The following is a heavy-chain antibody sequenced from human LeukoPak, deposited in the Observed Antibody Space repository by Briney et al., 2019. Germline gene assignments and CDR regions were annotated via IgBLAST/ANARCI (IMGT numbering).Heavy chain of an antibody. CDR2: IIPIFGTA. Sequence: SVKVSCKASGGTFSSYAISWVRQAPGQGLERMGRIIPIFGTANYAQKFQGRVTITTDESTSTAYMELSSLRSEDTAVYYCARTARSGYGRFDYWGQGTLVTVSS. D-gene: IGHD3-3*01. CDR3: ARTARSGYGRFDY. J-gene: IGHJ4*02. CDR1: GGTFSSYA. V-gene: IGHV1-69*05.